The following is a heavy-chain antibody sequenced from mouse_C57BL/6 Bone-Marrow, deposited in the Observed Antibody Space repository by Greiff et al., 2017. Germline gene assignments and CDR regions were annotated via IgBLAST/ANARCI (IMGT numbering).Heavy chain of an antibody. D-gene: IGHD2-2*01. CDR2: IWWDDDK. CDR1: GFSLSTFGMG. V-gene: IGHV8-8*01. J-gene: IGHJ3*01. CDR3: GRIPYGYDVPWFAY. Sequence: QVTLKVSGPGILQPSQTLSLTCSFSGFSLSTFGMGVGWIRQPSGKGLEWLAHIWWDDDKYYNPALKSRLTISKDTSKNQVFLKIANVDTADTAPYYCGRIPYGYDVPWFAYWGQGTRVTVSA.